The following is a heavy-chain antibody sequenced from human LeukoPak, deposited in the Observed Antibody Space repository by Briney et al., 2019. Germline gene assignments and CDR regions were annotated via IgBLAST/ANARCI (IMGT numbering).Heavy chain of an antibody. CDR3: ARGNTYGDYVGWYWFDP. CDR1: GASISPYN. Sequence: PSETLSLTCTVSGASISPYNWNWIRQPPGKGLAWIGYIYYSGSTNYNPSLKSRVTISVDTSKNQFSLQLSSVTAADTAVYYCARGNTYGDYVGWYWFDPWAREPWSPSPQ. CDR2: IYYSGST. D-gene: IGHD4-17*01. V-gene: IGHV4-59*01. J-gene: IGHJ5*02.